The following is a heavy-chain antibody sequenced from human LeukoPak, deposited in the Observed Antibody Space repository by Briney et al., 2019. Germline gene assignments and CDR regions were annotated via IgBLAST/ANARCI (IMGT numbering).Heavy chain of an antibody. CDR2: IYYSGST. CDR3: ARRGLRDGYIRD. V-gene: IGHV4-39*07. CDR1: GGSISSSSYY. Sequence: PSETLSLTCTVSGGSISSSSYYWGWIRQPPGKGLEWIGSIYYSGSTYYNPSLKSRVTISVDTSKNQFSLKLSSVTAADTAVYYCARRGLRDGYIRDWGQGTLVTVSS. J-gene: IGHJ4*02. D-gene: IGHD5-24*01.